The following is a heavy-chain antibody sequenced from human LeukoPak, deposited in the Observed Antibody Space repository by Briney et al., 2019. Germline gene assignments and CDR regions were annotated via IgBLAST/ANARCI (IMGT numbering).Heavy chain of an antibody. V-gene: IGHV1-69*06. J-gene: IGHJ3*02. Sequence: GSSVKVSCKASGGTFSSYAISWVRQAPGRGLEWMGGIIPIFGTANYAQKFQGRVTITADKSTSTAYMELRSLRSEDTAIYYCARAANSYDSSGYGAFDIWGQGTMVTVSS. D-gene: IGHD3-22*01. CDR2: IIPIFGTA. CDR3: ARAANSYDSSGYGAFDI. CDR1: GGTFSSYA.